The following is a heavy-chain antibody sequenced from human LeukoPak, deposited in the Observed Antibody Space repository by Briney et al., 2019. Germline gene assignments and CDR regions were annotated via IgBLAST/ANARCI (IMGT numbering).Heavy chain of an antibody. V-gene: IGHV1-18*01. CDR2: ISAYNGNT. D-gene: IGHD2-2*01. CDR1: GYTFTSYG. CDR3: ARVERGPVRLVALYYYYYMDV. Sequence: ASVKVSCKASGYTFTSYGISWVRQAPGQGLEWMGWISAYNGNTNHAQKLQGRVTMTTDTSTSTAYMELRSLRSEDTAVYYCARVERGPVRLVALYYYYYMDVWGKGTTVTVSS. J-gene: IGHJ6*03.